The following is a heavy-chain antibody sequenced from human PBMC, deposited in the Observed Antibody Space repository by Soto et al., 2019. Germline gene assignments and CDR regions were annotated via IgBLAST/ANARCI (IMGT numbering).Heavy chain of an antibody. CDR1: GYTFSSYG. Sequence: QGQLVQSGGEVKKPGASVKVSCKASGYTFSSYGISWVRQAPGQGLEWMGRISGYNGKTNYAKKAQDRVTMPTDTSXXTVYMELRSLRSADTAVHYCAREGDVPYHYYGMDIWGQGTTVTVSS. J-gene: IGHJ6*02. CDR2: ISGYNGKT. CDR3: AREGDVPYHYYGMDI. D-gene: IGHD2-21*02. V-gene: IGHV1-18*01.